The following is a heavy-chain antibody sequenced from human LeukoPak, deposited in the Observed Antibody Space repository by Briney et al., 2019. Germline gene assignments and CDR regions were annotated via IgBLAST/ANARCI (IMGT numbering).Heavy chain of an antibody. CDR2: INPNSGGT. J-gene: IGHJ3*02. CDR1: GYTFTGYN. D-gene: IGHD5-12*01. Sequence: GASVKVPCRASGYTFTGYNMHWVRQAPGLGLEWMGWINPNSGGTNYAQKFQGRVTMTRDMSTSTVYMELSSLRSEDTAVYYCARPTTLDAFDIWGQGTMVTVSS. V-gene: IGHV1-2*02. CDR3: ARPTTLDAFDI.